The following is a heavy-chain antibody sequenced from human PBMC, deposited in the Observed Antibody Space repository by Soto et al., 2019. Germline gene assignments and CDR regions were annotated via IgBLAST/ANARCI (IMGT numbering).Heavy chain of an antibody. CDR2: ISTYTGNT. Sequence: QVPLVQSGAEVKKPGASVKVSCKASGYTFTNYDINWVRQAPGQGLEWMGWISTYTGNTNYAQKLQVRVTMTTDTSTSTAYMELRSLRSDDTAVYYCARGYYYGSGRPTPGGMDVWGQGTTVTVSS. J-gene: IGHJ6*02. D-gene: IGHD3-10*01. V-gene: IGHV1-18*01. CDR3: ARGYYYGSGRPTPGGMDV. CDR1: GYTFTNYD.